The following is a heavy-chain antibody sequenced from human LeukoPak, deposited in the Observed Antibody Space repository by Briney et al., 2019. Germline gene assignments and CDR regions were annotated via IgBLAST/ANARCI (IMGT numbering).Heavy chain of an antibody. CDR1: GFTFSSYG. CDR3: AKGVAAAGSVWDD. CDR2: IRYAGSNK. V-gene: IGHV3-30*02. D-gene: IGHD6-13*01. Sequence: GGSLRLSCAASGFTFSSYGMHWVRQAPGKGLEWVTFIRYAGSNKYYADSVKGRFTISRDNSKNTLYLQMNSLGAEDTAVYYCAKGVAAAGSVWDDWGQGTLVTVSS. J-gene: IGHJ4*02.